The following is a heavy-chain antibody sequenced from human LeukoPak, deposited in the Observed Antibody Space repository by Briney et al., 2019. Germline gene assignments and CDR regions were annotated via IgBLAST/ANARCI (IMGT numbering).Heavy chain of an antibody. J-gene: IGHJ5*02. V-gene: IGHV1-69*05. D-gene: IGHD4-17*01. CDR3: ARDCGDYQNWFDP. CDR1: GGTFSSYA. CDR2: IIPIFGTA. Sequence: GSSVKASCKASGGTFSSYAISWVRQAPGQGLEWMGGIIPIFGTANYAQKFQGRVTITTDESTSTAYMELSSLRSEDTAVYYCARDCGDYQNWFDPWGQGTLVTVSS.